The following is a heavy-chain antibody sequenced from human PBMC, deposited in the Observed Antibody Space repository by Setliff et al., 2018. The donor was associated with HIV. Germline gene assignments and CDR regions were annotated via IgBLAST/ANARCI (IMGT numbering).Heavy chain of an antibody. D-gene: IGHD3-16*01. Sequence: AASVKVSCKTSGFPFIAYYLHWVRQAPGQGLEWMGWISPDSANTHYAQKFQGRVTMTRDTSISTAYMELSRLRPDDTAVYYCVRIGRGAYYFDYWGQGSLVTVSS. J-gene: IGHJ4*02. CDR1: GFPFIAYY. CDR3: VRIGRGAYYFDY. V-gene: IGHV1-2*02. CDR2: ISPDSANT.